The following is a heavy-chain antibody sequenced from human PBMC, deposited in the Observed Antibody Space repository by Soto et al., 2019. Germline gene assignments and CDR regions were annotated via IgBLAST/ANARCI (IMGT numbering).Heavy chain of an antibody. Sequence: QVQLQESGPGLVKPSQTLSLTCTVSGGSISSGDYYWSWIRQPTGKGLEWIGYIYYSGSTYYNPSLKSRVTISVDTSKNQFSLKLSSVTAADTAVYYCAREGYDSSGYYYVYESWFDPWGQGTLVTVSS. CDR2: IYYSGST. CDR3: AREGYDSSGYYYVYESWFDP. D-gene: IGHD3-22*01. CDR1: GGSISSGDYY. J-gene: IGHJ5*02. V-gene: IGHV4-30-4*01.